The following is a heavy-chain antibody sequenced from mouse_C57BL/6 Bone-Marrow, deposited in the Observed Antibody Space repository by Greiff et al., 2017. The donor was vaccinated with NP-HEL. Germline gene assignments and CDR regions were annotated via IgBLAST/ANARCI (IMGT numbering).Heavy chain of an antibody. V-gene: IGHV5-4*03. Sequence: EVNLVESGGGLVKPGGSLKLSCAASGFTFSSYAMSWVRQTPEKRLEWVATISDGGSYTYYPDNVKGRFTISRDNAKNNLYLQMSHLKSEDTAMYYCARGKLGRGAMDYWGQGTSVTVSS. CDR1: GFTFSSYA. D-gene: IGHD4-1*01. J-gene: IGHJ4*01. CDR2: ISDGGSYT. CDR3: ARGKLGRGAMDY.